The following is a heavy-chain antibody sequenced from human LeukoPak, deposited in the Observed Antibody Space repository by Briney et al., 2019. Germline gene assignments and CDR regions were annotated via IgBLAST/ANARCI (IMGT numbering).Heavy chain of an antibody. Sequence: PGGSLRLSCAASGFSFGSCGLSWVRQAPGKGLQWVAYISGRSATTHYADSVEGRFTISRDNAKNSLYLQMSSLRAEDTAVYYCARDLDSGSYFFAYWGQGTPVIVSS. CDR2: ISGRSATT. V-gene: IGHV3-48*04. D-gene: IGHD3-22*01. CDR1: GFSFGSCG. CDR3: ARDLDSGSYFFAY. J-gene: IGHJ4*02.